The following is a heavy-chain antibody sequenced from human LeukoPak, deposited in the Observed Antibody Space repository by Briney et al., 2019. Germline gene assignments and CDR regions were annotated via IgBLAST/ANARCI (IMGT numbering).Heavy chain of an antibody. V-gene: IGHV1-18*01. CDR2: ISAYNGNT. Sequence: ASVKVSCKASGYTFTSYGISWVRQAPGQGREGMGWISAYNGNTNYAQKLQGRVTMTTDTSTSTAYMELRSLRSDATAVYYCAREPYYDILTGSYYFDYWGQGTLVTVSS. CDR3: AREPYYDILTGSYYFDY. J-gene: IGHJ4*02. CDR1: GYTFTSYG. D-gene: IGHD3-9*01.